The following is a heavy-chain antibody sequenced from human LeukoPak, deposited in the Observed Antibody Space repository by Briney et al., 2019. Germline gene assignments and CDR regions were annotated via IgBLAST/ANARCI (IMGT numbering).Heavy chain of an antibody. Sequence: RGESLKISCKGSGYSFTSYWIGWVRQMPGKGLEWMGIIYPGDSDTRYSPSFQGQVTISADKSISTAYLQWSSLKASDSAMYYCARHRPLYYSSASVRLTGAFDIWGQGTMVTVSS. CDR2: IYPGDSDT. D-gene: IGHD3-9*01. V-gene: IGHV5-51*01. J-gene: IGHJ3*02. CDR1: GYSFTSYW. CDR3: ARHRPLYYSSASVRLTGAFDI.